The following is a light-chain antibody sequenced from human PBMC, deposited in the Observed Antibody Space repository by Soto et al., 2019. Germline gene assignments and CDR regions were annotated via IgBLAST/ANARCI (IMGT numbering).Light chain of an antibody. Sequence: IVLTQSQVTLSLSPAGVVHLXGRASQTVSSYLAWYQQKPGQAPRLLIYHASSRVTGIPDRFSGSGSGTDFTLTISSLKPEDFAVYYCQQYATSPLTFGGGTKVDIK. J-gene: IGKJ4*01. CDR1: QTVSSY. CDR3: QQYATSPLT. V-gene: IGKV3-20*01. CDR2: HAS.